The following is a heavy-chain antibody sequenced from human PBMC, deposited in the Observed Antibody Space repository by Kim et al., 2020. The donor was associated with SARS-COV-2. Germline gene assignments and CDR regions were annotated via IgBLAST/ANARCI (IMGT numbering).Heavy chain of an antibody. J-gene: IGHJ4*02. CDR2: IWYDGSNK. CDR3: ARWIAAAGTGPGY. V-gene: IGHV3-33*01. CDR1: GFTFSSYG. Sequence: GGSLRLSCAASGFTFSSYGMHWVRQAPGKGLEWVAVIWYDGSNKYYADSVKGRFTISRDNSKNTLYLQMNSLRAEDTAVYYCARWIAAAGTGPGYWGQGTLVTVSS. D-gene: IGHD6-13*01.